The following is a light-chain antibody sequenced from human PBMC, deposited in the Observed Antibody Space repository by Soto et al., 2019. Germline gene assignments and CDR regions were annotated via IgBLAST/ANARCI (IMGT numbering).Light chain of an antibody. J-gene: IGLJ2*01. Sequence: QAVVTQEPSFSVSPGATVTLTCGLSSGSVSVSNYPSWYQQTPGQAPRMLMYSTNTRSSGVPDRFSGSILGNKAALTITGAQADDESDYYCVLYMRSGLRVFGGGTKGTVL. CDR2: STN. V-gene: IGLV8-61*01. CDR3: VLYMRSGLRV. CDR1: SGSVSVSNY.